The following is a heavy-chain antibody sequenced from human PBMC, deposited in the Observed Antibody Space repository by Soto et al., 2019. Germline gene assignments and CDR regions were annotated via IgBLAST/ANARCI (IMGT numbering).Heavy chain of an antibody. CDR1: GGSISSSSYY. D-gene: IGHD3-10*01. V-gene: IGHV4-39*01. Sequence: SETLSLTCTVSGGSISSSSYYWGWIRQPPGKGLEWIGSIYYSGSTYYNPSLKSRVTISVDTSKNQFSLKLSSVTAADTAVYYCARQAAYYYGSGSTRGPWGQGTLVTVS. CDR3: ARQAAYYYGSGSTRGP. CDR2: IYYSGST. J-gene: IGHJ5*02.